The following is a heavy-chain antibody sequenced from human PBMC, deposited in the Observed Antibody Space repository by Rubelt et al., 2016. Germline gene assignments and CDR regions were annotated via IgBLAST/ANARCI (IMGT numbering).Heavy chain of an antibody. D-gene: IGHD4-11*01. Sequence: QVQLVQSGAEVKKPGASVKVSCKASGYTFTSYGISWVRQAPGQGLEWMGWISAYNGNTNYAQKVQGRVTMTTDTSTSTAYRELRSLRSDDTAVYYCARGARRYSMDPRNAFDIWGQGTMVTVSS. V-gene: IGHV1-18*01. CDR1: GYTFTSYG. CDR2: ISAYNGNT. CDR3: ARGARRYSMDPRNAFDI. J-gene: IGHJ3*02.